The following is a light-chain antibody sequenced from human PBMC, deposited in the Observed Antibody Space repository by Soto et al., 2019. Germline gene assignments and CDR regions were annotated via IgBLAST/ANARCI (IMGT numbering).Light chain of an antibody. CDR3: TSYTSSFTHL. Sequence: QSALTQPPSASGSPGQSVTISCTGASGDVGGYNYVSWYQQHPGKAPKLMIFEVSNRPSGVSNRFSGSKSGNTASLTISGLQTEDEADYYCTSYTSSFTHLFGTGTKLTVL. V-gene: IGLV2-14*01. CDR1: SGDVGGYNY. CDR2: EVS. J-gene: IGLJ1*01.